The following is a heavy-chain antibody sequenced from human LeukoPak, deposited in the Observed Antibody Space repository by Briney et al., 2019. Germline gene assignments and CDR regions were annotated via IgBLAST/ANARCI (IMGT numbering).Heavy chain of an antibody. Sequence: GKSLRLSCAASGFTFSSYWMHWVRQVPGKGLVWVSRINRDGSSTSYADSMKGRFTISRDNAKNTLYLQMNSLRAEDTAVYFCTRDRLVVCSSTSCYTRFDYWGQGTLVTVSP. CDR2: INRDGSST. J-gene: IGHJ4*02. V-gene: IGHV3-74*01. CDR1: GFTFSSYW. CDR3: TRDRLVVCSSTSCYTRFDY. D-gene: IGHD2-2*02.